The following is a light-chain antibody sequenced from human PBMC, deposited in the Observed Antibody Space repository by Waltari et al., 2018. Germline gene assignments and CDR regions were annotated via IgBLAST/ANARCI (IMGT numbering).Light chain of an antibody. CDR3: QHYSNWPPT. Sequence: EIVMTQSPATLSVSPGERATLSCRASQSVSNNLAWYQQKPGQAPRLLIFGAFTSATGILARFSGSGSGTEFTLTISGLQSEDFAVYYCQHYSNWPPTFGQGTKVEIK. J-gene: IGKJ1*01. CDR2: GAF. CDR1: QSVSNN. V-gene: IGKV3-15*01.